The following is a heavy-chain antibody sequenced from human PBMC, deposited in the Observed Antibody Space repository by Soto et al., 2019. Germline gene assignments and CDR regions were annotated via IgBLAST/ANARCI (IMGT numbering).Heavy chain of an antibody. V-gene: IGHV1-58*01. J-gene: IGHJ3*02. CDR1: GFTFTSSA. D-gene: IGHD3-22*01. CDR2: IVVGSGNT. Sequence: SAKVSCKASGFTFTSSAVQWVRQARGQRLEWIGWIVVGSGNTNYAQKFQERVTITRDMSTSTAYMELSSLRSEDTAVYYCAAADYYDSSSYYYGLIDAGDIWG. CDR3: AAADYYDSSSYYYGLIDAGDI.